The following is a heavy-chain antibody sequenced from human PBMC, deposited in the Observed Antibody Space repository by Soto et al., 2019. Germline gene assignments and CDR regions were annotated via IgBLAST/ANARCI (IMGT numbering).Heavy chain of an antibody. CDR3: ARSPQYNWNYGSYYYYGMDV. CDR1: GGTFSSYA. V-gene: IGHV1-69*13. CDR2: IIPIFGTA. Sequence: GASVKVSCKASGGTFSSYAISWVRQAPGQGLEWMGGIIPIFGTANYEQKFQGRVTITADESTSTAYMELSSLRSEDTAVYYCARSPQYNWNYGSYYYYGMDVWGQGTTVTVSS. D-gene: IGHD1-7*01. J-gene: IGHJ6*02.